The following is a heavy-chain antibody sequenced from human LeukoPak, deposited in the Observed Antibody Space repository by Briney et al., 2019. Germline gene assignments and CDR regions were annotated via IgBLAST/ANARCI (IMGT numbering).Heavy chain of an antibody. Sequence: GFLKPSLGDPGFTLCSKPKERVRQGPGKGLEKGSRISGSGGTTYYADSVKGRVTISRDNSKNTLYLQMNSLRAEDTAVYYCAKGPGGSYCYPDYWGQGTLVTVS. J-gene: IGHJ4*02. CDR2: ISGSGGTT. CDR1: GFTLCSKP. D-gene: IGHD1-26*01. V-gene: IGHV3-23*01. CDR3: AKGPGGSYCYPDY.